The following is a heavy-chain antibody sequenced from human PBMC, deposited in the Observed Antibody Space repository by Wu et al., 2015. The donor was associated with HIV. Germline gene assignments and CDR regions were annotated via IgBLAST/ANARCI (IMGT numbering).Heavy chain of an antibody. Sequence: QVQLVQSGAEVKEPGASVKVSCKASGYTFTDYYLHWVRQAPGQGLEWVAWINPNSGDSNYAQIFEGRVTLARDTSITTAYMELSRLTSDDSAVYYCARRGSGSQAFDYWGQGTLVTVSS. V-gene: IGHV1-2*02. D-gene: IGHD3-10*01. CDR2: INPNSGDS. J-gene: IGHJ4*02. CDR3: ARRGSGSQAFDY. CDR1: GYTFTDYY.